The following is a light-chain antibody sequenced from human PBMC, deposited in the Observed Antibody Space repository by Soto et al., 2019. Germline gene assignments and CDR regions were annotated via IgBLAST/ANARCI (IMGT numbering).Light chain of an antibody. CDR2: ANN. V-gene: IGLV1-40*01. J-gene: IGLJ1*01. Sequence: QSVLTQPPSVSGAPGQRVAISCTGSSSNIGAGYDVHWYQQLPGTAPKLLIYANNNRPSGVPDRFSGSKSGTSASLAIAGLRAEDEADYYCQSYDTSLSGYVFGTGTKLTVL. CDR1: SSNIGAGYD. CDR3: QSYDTSLSGYV.